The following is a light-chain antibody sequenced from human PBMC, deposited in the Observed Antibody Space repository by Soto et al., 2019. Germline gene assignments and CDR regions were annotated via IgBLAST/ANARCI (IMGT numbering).Light chain of an antibody. CDR2: LGS. CDR1: QNLLHSNGYNY. CDR3: MQPLQSWT. Sequence: DIVMTQSPLYLPVTPGEPASISCRSSQNLLHSNGYNYLDWYMQKPGQSPQLLIYLGSNRASGVPDRLSGSGSGTDFTLKISRVEAEYVGVYYCMQPLQSWTFGQGTKVDIK. J-gene: IGKJ1*01. V-gene: IGKV2-28*01.